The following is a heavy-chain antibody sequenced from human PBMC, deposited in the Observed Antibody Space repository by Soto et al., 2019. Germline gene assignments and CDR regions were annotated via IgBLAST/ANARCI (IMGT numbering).Heavy chain of an antibody. CDR2: INHSGST. J-gene: IGHJ4*02. CDR1: GGSFSGYY. Sequence: QVQLQQWGAGLLKPSETLSLTCAVYGGSFSGYYWSWIRQPPGNGLEWIGEINHSGSTNYNPSLKSRVTISVDTSKNQFSLKLSSVTAADTAVYYCARESTYYYDSSGYSRDDYWGQGTLVTVSS. D-gene: IGHD3-22*01. CDR3: ARESTYYYDSSGYSRDDY. V-gene: IGHV4-34*01.